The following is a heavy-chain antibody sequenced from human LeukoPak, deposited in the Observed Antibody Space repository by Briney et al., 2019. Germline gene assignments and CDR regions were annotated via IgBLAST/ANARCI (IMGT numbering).Heavy chain of an antibody. Sequence: SGTLSLTCAVYGGSFSGYYWSWIRQPPGKGLEWIGEINHSGSTNYNPSLKSRVTMSVDTSKNQFSLKLSSVTAADTAVYYCAREDWNAGYYFDYWGQGTLVTVSS. V-gene: IGHV4-34*01. CDR3: AREDWNAGYYFDY. J-gene: IGHJ4*02. CDR1: GGSFSGYY. D-gene: IGHD1-1*01. CDR2: INHSGST.